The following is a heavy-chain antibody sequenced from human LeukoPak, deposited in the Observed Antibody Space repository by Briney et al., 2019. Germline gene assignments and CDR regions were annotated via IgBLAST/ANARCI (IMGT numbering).Heavy chain of an antibody. J-gene: IGHJ4*02. CDR3: ARLVVVPAANFVFDY. CDR1: GYTFTGYY. V-gene: IGHV1-2*02. CDR2: INPYSGVT. Sequence: ASVKVSCKASGYTFTGYYMHWVRQAPGQGLEWMGWINPYSGVTNYAQKFQGRVTMTRDTSISTAYMELSRLRSDDTAVYYCARLVVVPAANFVFDYWGQGTLVTVSS. D-gene: IGHD2-2*01.